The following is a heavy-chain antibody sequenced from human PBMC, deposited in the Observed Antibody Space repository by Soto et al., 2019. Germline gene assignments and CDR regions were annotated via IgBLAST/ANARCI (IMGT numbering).Heavy chain of an antibody. Sequence: GESLKISCKGSGYTFTDYWIGWVRQLPGKGLEWMGIIYPGDSDTRYSPSFQGHVTITVDKSTSTAYLQWNTLKASDTAMYYCARTISHFPYYYYAMDVWGQGTPVTVSS. J-gene: IGHJ6*02. CDR2: IYPGDSDT. CDR1: GYTFTDYW. V-gene: IGHV5-51*01. D-gene: IGHD3-10*01. CDR3: ARTISHFPYYYYAMDV.